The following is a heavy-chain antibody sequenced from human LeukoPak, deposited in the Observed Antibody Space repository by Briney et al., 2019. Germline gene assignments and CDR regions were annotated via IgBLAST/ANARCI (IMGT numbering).Heavy chain of an antibody. CDR3: AREGYSSSWFPSHFDS. Sequence: PSETLSLTCTVSGGSISSDNFYCSWIRQPAGKGLEWIGRIHTSGTTNYNPSLKSRVTISLDTSKNQFSLKLSSVTAADTAVYFCAREGYSSSWFPSHFDSWDQGTLVTVSS. CDR1: GGSISSDNFY. J-gene: IGHJ4*02. D-gene: IGHD6-13*01. V-gene: IGHV4-61*02. CDR2: IHTSGTT.